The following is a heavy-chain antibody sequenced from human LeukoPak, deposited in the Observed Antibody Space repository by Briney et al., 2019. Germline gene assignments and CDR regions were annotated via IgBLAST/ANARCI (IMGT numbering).Heavy chain of an antibody. CDR2: INPSGGST. V-gene: IGHV1-46*03. CDR3: ARASLNTGGYFDY. CDR1: GYTFTSNY. Sequence: ASVKVSCKAYGYTFTSNYMHWVRQAPGQGLEWMGIINPSGGSTSYAQKFQGRVTMTRDTSTSTVYMELSSLRSEDTAVYYCARASLNTGGYFDYWGQGTLVTVSS. D-gene: IGHD7-27*01. J-gene: IGHJ4*02.